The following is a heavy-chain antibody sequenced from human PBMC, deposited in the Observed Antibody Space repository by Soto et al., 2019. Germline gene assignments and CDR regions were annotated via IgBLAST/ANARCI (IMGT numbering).Heavy chain of an antibody. Sequence: GGSLRLSCAASGISFSNYALTWVRQAPGRGLEWLSVITGSGGTTYYADSVKGRFVISRDNSKNTLYLQMDSLRPEDTATYYCAKDPNGDYIGAFDFWGRGTMVTVSS. CDR1: GISFSNYA. CDR2: ITGSGGTT. V-gene: IGHV3-23*01. J-gene: IGHJ3*01. D-gene: IGHD4-17*01. CDR3: AKDPNGDYIGAFDF.